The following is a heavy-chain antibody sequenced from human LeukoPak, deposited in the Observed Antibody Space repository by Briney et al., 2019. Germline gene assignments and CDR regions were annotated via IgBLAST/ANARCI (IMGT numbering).Heavy chain of an antibody. Sequence: PGRSLRLSCAASGFTFSSYAMRWARHAPGRGLEWGAVISYDGSNKYYADSVKGRFTIARDNSKNTLYLQMNSLRAEHTAVYYCARDRPHDFWSDPTAPGDYWGQRTLVTVSS. V-gene: IGHV3-30*01. D-gene: IGHD3-3*01. CDR1: GFTFSSYA. J-gene: IGHJ4*02. CDR3: ARDRPHDFWSDPTAPGDY. CDR2: ISYDGSNK.